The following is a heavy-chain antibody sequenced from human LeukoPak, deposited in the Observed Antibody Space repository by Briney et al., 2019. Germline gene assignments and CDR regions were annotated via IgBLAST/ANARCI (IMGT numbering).Heavy chain of an antibody. J-gene: IGHJ3*02. CDR2: IYHSGST. Sequence: SETLSLTWAVTVGSISSGGDSWSWIRQPPGKGLEWIGYIYHSGSTYYNPSLKSRVTISVDRSKNQFSLKLSSVTAADTAVYYCARTDYYDSSGYAFDIWGQGTMVTVSS. D-gene: IGHD3-22*01. CDR1: VGSISSGGDS. V-gene: IGHV4-30-2*01. CDR3: ARTDYYDSSGYAFDI.